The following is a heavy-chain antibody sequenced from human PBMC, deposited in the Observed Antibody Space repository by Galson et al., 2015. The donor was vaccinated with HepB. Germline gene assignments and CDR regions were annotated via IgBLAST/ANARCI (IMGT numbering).Heavy chain of an antibody. CDR3: ARGDIVVLPTTMPLYYGMDV. J-gene: IGHJ6*02. D-gene: IGHD2-2*01. CDR1: GGTFSNYA. V-gene: IGHV1-69*13. CDR2: IIPLFDIT. Sequence: SVKVSCKASGGTFSNYAISWVRQAPGQGLEWMGGIIPLFDITNYAQNFQDRVTLSADESTSTVYMELSSLRSEDTAMYYCARGDIVVLPTTMPLYYGMDVWGQGTTVTVSS.